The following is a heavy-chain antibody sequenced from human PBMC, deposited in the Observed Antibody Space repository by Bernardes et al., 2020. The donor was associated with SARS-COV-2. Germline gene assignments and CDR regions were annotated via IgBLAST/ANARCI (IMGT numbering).Heavy chain of an antibody. CDR2: INPSGGST. CDR3: ARARDGVGGQYGMDV. CDR1: GYTFTSYY. D-gene: IGHD3-16*01. J-gene: IGHJ6*02. Sequence: ASVKVSCKASGYTFTSYYMHWVRQAPGQGLEWMGIINPSGGSTSYAQKFQGRVTMTRDTSTSTVYMELSSLRSEDTAVYYCARARDGVGGQYGMDVWGQGTTVTVSS. V-gene: IGHV1-46*01.